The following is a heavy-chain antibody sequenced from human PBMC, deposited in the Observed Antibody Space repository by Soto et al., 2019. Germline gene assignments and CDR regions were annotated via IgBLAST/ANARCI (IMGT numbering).Heavy chain of an antibody. J-gene: IGHJ4*02. CDR3: ARGGAMGVDY. D-gene: IGHD1-26*01. CDR1: GFTFNTHW. CDR2: IYFDGTTT. V-gene: IGHV3-74*01. Sequence: GGSLRLSCTASGFTFNTHWMHWVRQAPGKGLVWVSRIYFDGTTTNYADSVKGRLTVSRDNAKNTVYLHVNTLRDGDTAVYYCARGGAMGVDYWGQGTLVTVSS.